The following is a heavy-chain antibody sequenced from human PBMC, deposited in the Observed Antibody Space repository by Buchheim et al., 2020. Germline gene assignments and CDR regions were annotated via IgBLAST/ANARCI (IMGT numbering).Heavy chain of an antibody. CDR1: GFTFSSYW. CDR2: IKQDGSEK. Sequence: EVQLVESGGGLVQPGGSLRLSCAASGFTFSSYWMSWVRQAPGKGLEWVANIKQDGSEKYYVGSVKGRFTISRDNAKNSLYLQMNSLRAEDTAVYYCARSYCSSTSCYPGSETDYWGQGTL. V-gene: IGHV3-7*01. CDR3: ARSYCSSTSCYPGSETDY. D-gene: IGHD2-2*01. J-gene: IGHJ4*02.